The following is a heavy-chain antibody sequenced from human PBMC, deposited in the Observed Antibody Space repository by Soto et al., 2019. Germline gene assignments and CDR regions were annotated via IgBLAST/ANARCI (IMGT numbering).Heavy chain of an antibody. Sequence: HPGGSLRLSCAASGLTFEDYAMHWVRQAPGKGLEWVSGINWNSGNIGYADSVKGRFTISRDTAKNSLYMQMNSLRAEDTASYYCTKGSGGTYHYYGMDLWGQGTTVTVAS. CDR1: GLTFEDYA. J-gene: IGHJ6*02. CDR3: TKGSGGTYHYYGMDL. D-gene: IGHD2-15*01. CDR2: INWNSGNI. V-gene: IGHV3-9*01.